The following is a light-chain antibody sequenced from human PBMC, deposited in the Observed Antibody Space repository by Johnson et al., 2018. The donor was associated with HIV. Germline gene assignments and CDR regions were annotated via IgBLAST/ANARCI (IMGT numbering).Light chain of an antibody. Sequence: QSVLTQPPSVSAAPGQKVTISCSGSSSNIGNNYVSWYQQLPVTAPKLLIYDNNKRPSGIPGRFSGSKSDTSGILGITGLLVGDEADYYCATWDSNLSAYVFGTGTKVTVL. V-gene: IGLV1-51*01. CDR1: SSNIGNNY. CDR2: DNN. CDR3: ATWDSNLSAYV. J-gene: IGLJ1*01.